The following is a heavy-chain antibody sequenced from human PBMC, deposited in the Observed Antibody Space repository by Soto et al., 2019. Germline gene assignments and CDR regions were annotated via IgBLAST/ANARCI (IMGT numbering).Heavy chain of an antibody. CDR3: ARGCSGTPCWYAFDF. D-gene: IGHD2-15*01. V-gene: IGHV3-33*01. CDR1: GFTFSSYG. J-gene: IGHJ3*01. Sequence: GGSLRLSCAASGFTFSSYGMHWVRQAPGKGLEWVAVIWYDGSNKYYADSVKGRFTISRDNSKNTLYLQMNSLRAEDSALYYCARGCSGTPCWYAFDFWGQGTRVTVSS. CDR2: IWYDGSNK.